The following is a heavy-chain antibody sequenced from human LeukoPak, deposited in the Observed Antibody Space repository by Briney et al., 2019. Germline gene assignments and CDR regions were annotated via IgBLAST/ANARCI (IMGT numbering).Heavy chain of an antibody. D-gene: IGHD1-1*01. Sequence: RSAVQVPCKAFGGGFINCYVRWVRQAPRRGGEGMGRIIHLRGIANYAQKFQGRVTITADKSTNTAYIELSSMRSEDTAVFYCARGLDNPEDFWGQGTLVTVSS. CDR3: ARGLDNPEDF. J-gene: IGHJ4*02. V-gene: IGHV1-69*04. CDR1: GGGFINCY. CDR2: IIHLRGIA.